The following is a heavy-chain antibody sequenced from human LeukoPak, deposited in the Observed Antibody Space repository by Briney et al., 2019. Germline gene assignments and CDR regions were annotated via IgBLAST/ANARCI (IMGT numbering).Heavy chain of an antibody. D-gene: IGHD3-22*01. CDR1: GGTFSSYA. Sequence: GASVKFSCKASGGTFSSYAISWVRQAPGQGLEWMGRIIPILGIANYAQKFQGRVTITADKSTSTAYMELSSLRSEDTAVYYCARDAPQYYDSSGYYKDDAFDIWGQGTMVTVSS. CDR2: IIPILGIA. J-gene: IGHJ3*02. CDR3: ARDAPQYYDSSGYYKDDAFDI. V-gene: IGHV1-69*04.